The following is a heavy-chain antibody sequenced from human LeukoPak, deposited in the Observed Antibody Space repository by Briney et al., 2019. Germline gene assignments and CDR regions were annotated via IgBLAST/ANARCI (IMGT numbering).Heavy chain of an antibody. Sequence: TLSLTCTVYGGSFSGYYWSWIRQPPGKALEWLALIYWDDDKRYSPSLKSRLTITKDTSKNQVVLRVTNMDPVDTATYYFAHKGREGGWFDPWGQGTLVTVSS. D-gene: IGHD3-16*01. V-gene: IGHV2-5*08. J-gene: IGHJ5*02. CDR1: GGSFSGYYWS. CDR2: IYWDDDK. CDR3: AHKGREGGWFDP.